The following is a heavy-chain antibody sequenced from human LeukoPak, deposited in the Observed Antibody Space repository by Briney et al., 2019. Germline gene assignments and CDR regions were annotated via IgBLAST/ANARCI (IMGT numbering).Heavy chain of an antibody. Sequence: GGSLRLSCVVSGFTFSSYEMNWVRQAPGKGLEWVSALSASGGTTYYADSVKGRFTTSRDNSKNTLYLQMNSLRAEDTAVYYCAKLPREYCSSTSCPNWFDTWGQGTLVTVSS. CDR2: LSASGGTT. V-gene: IGHV3-23*01. J-gene: IGHJ5*02. CDR1: GFTFSSYE. CDR3: AKLPREYCSSTSCPNWFDT. D-gene: IGHD2-2*01.